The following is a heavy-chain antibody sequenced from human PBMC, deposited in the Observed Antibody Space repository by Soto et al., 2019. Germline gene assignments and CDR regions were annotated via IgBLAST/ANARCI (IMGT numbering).Heavy chain of an antibody. CDR2: IYYSGST. CDR3: ASSGYSSGWYRSDAFDI. D-gene: IGHD6-19*01. J-gene: IGHJ3*02. Sequence: QLQLQESGPGLVKPSETLSLTCTVSGGSISSSSYYWGWIRQPPGKGLEWIGSIYYSGSTYYNPSLKSRVTISVDTSKNQFSLKLSSVTAADTAVYYCASSGYSSGWYRSDAFDIWGQGPMVTVSS. V-gene: IGHV4-39*01. CDR1: GGSISSSSYY.